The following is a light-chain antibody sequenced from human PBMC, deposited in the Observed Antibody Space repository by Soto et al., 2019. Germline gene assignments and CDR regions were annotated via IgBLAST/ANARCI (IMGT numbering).Light chain of an antibody. CDR2: SDD. V-gene: IGLV1-47*02. Sequence: QSVLTQPPSASGTPGQRVTVSCSGSSSNIGNNYVYWYQHFPGTAPKLLIYSDDQRPSGVPDRFSASKSGTSASLAISGLRSDDDADYYCAAWDDTLTGHWVFGGGTKLTVL. J-gene: IGLJ3*02. CDR1: SSNIGNNY. CDR3: AAWDDTLTGHWV.